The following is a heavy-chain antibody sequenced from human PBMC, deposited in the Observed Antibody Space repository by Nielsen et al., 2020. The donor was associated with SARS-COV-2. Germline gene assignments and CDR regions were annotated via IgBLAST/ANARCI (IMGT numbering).Heavy chain of an antibody. CDR2: ISYDGSNK. Sequence: WIRQPPGKGLEWVAVISYDGSNKYYADSVKGRFTISRDNSKNTLYLQMNSLRAEDTAVYYCAKIIVATIRRQRSGYYYGMDVWGQGTTVTVSS. V-gene: IGHV3-30-3*02. J-gene: IGHJ6*02. CDR3: AKIIVATIRRQRSGYYYGMDV. D-gene: IGHD5-12*01.